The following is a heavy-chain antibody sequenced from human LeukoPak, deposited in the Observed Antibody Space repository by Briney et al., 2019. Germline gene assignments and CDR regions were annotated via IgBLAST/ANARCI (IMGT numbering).Heavy chain of an antibody. D-gene: IGHD3-10*01. J-gene: IGHJ3*02. CDR3: AKDVLDYGSGSWILTNAFDI. Sequence: PGGSLRLSCAASGCTFSSYAMSRVRQAPGKGLEWVSAISGSGGSTYYADSVKGRFTISRDNSKNTLYLQMNSLRAEDTAVYYCAKDVLDYGSGSWILTNAFDIWGQGTMVTVSS. CDR1: GCTFSSYA. V-gene: IGHV3-23*01. CDR2: ISGSGGST.